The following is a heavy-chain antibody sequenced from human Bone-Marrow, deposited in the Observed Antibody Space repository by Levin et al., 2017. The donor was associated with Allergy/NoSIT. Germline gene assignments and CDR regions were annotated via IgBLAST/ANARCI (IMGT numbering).Heavy chain of an antibody. V-gene: IGHV3-53*01. CDR1: GFIVTNNR. Sequence: CAVSGFIVTNNRMTWVRQASRPPPQWILVIESGGGTYYADSVKGRFTISSDNSKNTLYLQLKSLRAEDTGVYYFARELQSRLSREYFYLLDIWGQGTTVTVSS. CDR3: ARELQSRLSREYFYLLDI. CDR2: IESGGGT. J-gene: IGHJ6*02. D-gene: IGHD2/OR15-2a*01.